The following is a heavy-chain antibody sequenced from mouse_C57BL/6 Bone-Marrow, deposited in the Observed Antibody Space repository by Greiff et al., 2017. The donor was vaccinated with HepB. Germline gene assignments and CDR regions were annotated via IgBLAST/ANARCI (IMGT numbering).Heavy chain of an antibody. J-gene: IGHJ4*01. D-gene: IGHD1-1*01. Sequence: QVQLQQPGAELVKPGASVKMSCKASGYTFTSYWITWVKQRPGQGLEWIGDIYPGSGSTNYNEKFKSKATLTVDTSSSTAYMQLSSLTSEDSAVYYCAGSSDGYYAMDYWGQGTAVTVSS. CDR2: IYPGSGST. CDR3: AGSSDGYYAMDY. CDR1: GYTFTSYW. V-gene: IGHV1-55*01.